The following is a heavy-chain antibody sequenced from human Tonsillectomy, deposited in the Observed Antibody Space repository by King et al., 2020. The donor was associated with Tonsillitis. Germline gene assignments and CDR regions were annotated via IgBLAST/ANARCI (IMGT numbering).Heavy chain of an antibody. D-gene: IGHD6-13*01. CDR1: GFTFSNYA. V-gene: IGHV3-30*04. J-gene: IGHJ3*02. Sequence: HVQLVESGGGVVQPGRSLRLSCAASGFTFSNYAMHWVRQAPGKGLEWVAVILLHGGNIQYADSVKGRFTVSRDNSKNTLYLQMNSLKVEDTAVYYCAREEYSSSSSEMDAFDIWGQGTMVTVSS. CDR3: AREEYSSSSSEMDAFDI. CDR2: ILLHGGNI.